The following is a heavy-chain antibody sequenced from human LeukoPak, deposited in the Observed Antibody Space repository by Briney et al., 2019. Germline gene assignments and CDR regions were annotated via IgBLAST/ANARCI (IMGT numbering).Heavy chain of an antibody. CDR2: INPNRGGT. Sequence: GASVKVSCKASGYTFTGYYMHWVRQAPGQGREWMGRINPNRGGTNYAQKFQGRVTMTRDTSISTAYMELSRLRSDDTAVCYCAIGASLTRFDYWGQGTLVTVSS. CDR1: GYTFTGYY. V-gene: IGHV1-2*06. J-gene: IGHJ4*02. CDR3: AIGASLTRFDY.